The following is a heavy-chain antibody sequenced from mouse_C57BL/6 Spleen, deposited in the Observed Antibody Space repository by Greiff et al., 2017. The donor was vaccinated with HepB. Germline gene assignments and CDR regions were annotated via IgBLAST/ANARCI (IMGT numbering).Heavy chain of an antibody. D-gene: IGHD1-1*01. V-gene: IGHV1-66*01. CDR2: IYPGSGNT. CDR3: ARWGTTVPYAMDY. CDR1: GYSFTSYY. J-gene: IGHJ4*01. Sequence: QVQLKESGPELVKPGASVKISCKASGYSFTSYYIHWVKQRPGQGLEWIGWIYPGSGNTKYNEKFKGKATLTADTSSSTAYMQLSSLTSEDSAVYYCARWGTTVPYAMDYWGQGTSVTVSS.